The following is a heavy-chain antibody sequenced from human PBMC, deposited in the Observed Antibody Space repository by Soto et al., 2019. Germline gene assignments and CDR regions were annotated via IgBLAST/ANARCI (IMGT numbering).Heavy chain of an antibody. D-gene: IGHD6-13*01. V-gene: IGHV3-33*01. CDR3: TRDAQQLANYGMDV. CDR1: GFNFNYHG. CDR2: LWAGGNYA. Sequence: QVRLVESGGNVVQPGRSLRLSCATSGFNFNYHGMHWVRPAPGKGLEWVGHLWAGGNYAYYAYSVKGRFTISSDQSTNTLYLQMNSLGAEDTAVYYCTRDAQQLANYGMDVWGQGTTVTVSS. J-gene: IGHJ6*02.